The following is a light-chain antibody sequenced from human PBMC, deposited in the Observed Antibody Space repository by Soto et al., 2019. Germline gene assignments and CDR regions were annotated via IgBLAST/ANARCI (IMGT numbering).Light chain of an antibody. Sequence: EIVLTQSPGTLSLSPGERATLSCRASQSITSSYLAWYQQKPGQAPRLLIYGASTRATGIPARFSGSGSGTEFTLTISSLQSEDFAVYYCQQYFNWPLTWTFGPGTKVDIK. J-gene: IGKJ1*01. CDR3: QQYFNWPLTWT. V-gene: IGKV3-15*01. CDR1: QSITSSY. CDR2: GAS.